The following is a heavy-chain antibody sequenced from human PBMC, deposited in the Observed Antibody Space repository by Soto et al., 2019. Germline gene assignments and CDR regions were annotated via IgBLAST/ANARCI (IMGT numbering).Heavy chain of an antibody. V-gene: IGHV3-23*01. D-gene: IGHD6-19*01. CDR1: GFTFSSYA. Sequence: GGSLRLSCAASGFTFSSYAMSWVRQAPGKGLEWVSAISGSGGSTYYADSVKGRFTISRDNSKNKLYLQMNSLRAEDTAVYYCAKMTRIAVAGPDYWGQGTLVTVSS. CDR3: AKMTRIAVAGPDY. J-gene: IGHJ4*02. CDR2: ISGSGGST.